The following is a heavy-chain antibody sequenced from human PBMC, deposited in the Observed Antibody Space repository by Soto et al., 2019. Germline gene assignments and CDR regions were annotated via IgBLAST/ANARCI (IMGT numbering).Heavy chain of an antibody. CDR1: GGSISSYY. V-gene: IGHV4-4*07. CDR3: ARGPGSYNSFDL. D-gene: IGHD3-10*01. Sequence: SETLSLTCVVSGGSISSYYWSWLRQSAGKGLEWIGRIYSSGTTNYNPSLKSRVTMAGDTSKNQFSLKLTSVTAADTAVYYCARGPGSYNSFDLWGQGTLVTV. J-gene: IGHJ5*02. CDR2: IYSSGTT.